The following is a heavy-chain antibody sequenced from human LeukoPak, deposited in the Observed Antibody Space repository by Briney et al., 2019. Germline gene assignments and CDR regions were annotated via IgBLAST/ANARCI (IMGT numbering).Heavy chain of an antibody. V-gene: IGHV3-23*01. D-gene: IGHD4-17*01. J-gene: IGHJ4*02. CDR1: GFTFNNYA. CDR2: ISGGGETT. Sequence: PGGSLRLSCAASGFTFNNYAMNWVRQAPGKGLEWVSSISGGGETTYYADSAKGRFTISRDNSQNTFYLRMNSLRAEDTAVYYCARDYADYVGYFFFDYWGQGTLVTVSS. CDR3: ARDYADYVGYFFFDY.